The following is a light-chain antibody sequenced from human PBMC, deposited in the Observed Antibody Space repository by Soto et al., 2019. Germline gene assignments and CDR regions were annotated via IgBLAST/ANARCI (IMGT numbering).Light chain of an antibody. Sequence: DIQMTQSPSTLSASVGDRVTMTCRASQSISGWLAWYQQKPGKAPKVLIYKTSTLESGIPSRFSGTGSGTEFTLTISSLQPGDFATYYCQQYDQYPLTFGGGTKVEIK. CDR2: KTS. J-gene: IGKJ4*01. CDR1: QSISGW. V-gene: IGKV1-5*03. CDR3: QQYDQYPLT.